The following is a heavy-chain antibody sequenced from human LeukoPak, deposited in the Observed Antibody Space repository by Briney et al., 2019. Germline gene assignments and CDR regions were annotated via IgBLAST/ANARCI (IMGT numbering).Heavy chain of an antibody. CDR3: ARDLGYYTNYVAY. CDR2: IKEDGSEK. Sequence: GGSLRLSCAASGFTFSSYWMTWVRQAPGKGLEWVANIKEDGSEKYYVDSVKGRFSISRDNAKNSLYLQMNSLRAEDTAVYYCARDLGYYTNYVAYWGQGTLVAVSS. J-gene: IGHJ4*02. CDR1: GFTFSSYW. D-gene: IGHD3-10*01. V-gene: IGHV3-7*01.